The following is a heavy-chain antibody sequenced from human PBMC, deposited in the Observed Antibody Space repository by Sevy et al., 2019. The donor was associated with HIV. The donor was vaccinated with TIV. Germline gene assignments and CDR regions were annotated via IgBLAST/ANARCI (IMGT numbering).Heavy chain of an antibody. CDR2: LSFGCGEI. V-gene: IGHV3-23*01. CDR3: AREGCTKPHDY. Sequence: GGSLRLSCAASGFTFSKYSMSWVRQPPGKGLEWVSTLSFGCGEINYADSVKGRFTITRDNSKSSVYLQMNTLRPADTAVYYCAREGCTKPHDYWGQGTLVTVSS. CDR1: GFTFSKYS. D-gene: IGHD2-8*01. J-gene: IGHJ4*02.